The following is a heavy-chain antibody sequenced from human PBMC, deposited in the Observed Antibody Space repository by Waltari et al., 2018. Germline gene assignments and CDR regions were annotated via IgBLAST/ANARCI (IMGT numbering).Heavy chain of an antibody. V-gene: IGHV3-15*01. D-gene: IGHD4-17*01. CDR1: GYPFNDAW. CDR2: IKREVDGGTA. Sequence: QLVQSGGGLVRPGESLRLSCVGSGYPFNDAWMSWVRQARAKVLEWVGRIKREVDGGTAEYIESVKDRFTISRDDSKNTLYLQMNSLKSEDSAVYFCVRESYGNDIWGQGTLVTVSS. J-gene: IGHJ4*02. CDR3: VRESYGNDI.